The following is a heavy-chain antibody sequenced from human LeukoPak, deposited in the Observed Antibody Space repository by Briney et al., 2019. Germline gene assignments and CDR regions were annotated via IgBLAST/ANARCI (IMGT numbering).Heavy chain of an antibody. CDR2: MKPNSGNT. J-gene: IGHJ4*02. V-gene: IGHV1-8*01. D-gene: IGHD2-2*01. CDR1: GYTFTSYD. CDR3: ARGHRYCSSTSCYFIDY. Sequence: ASVKVSCKASGYTFTSYDINWVRQATGQGLEWMGWMKPNSGNTGYAQKFQGRVTMTRNTSISTAYMELSSLRSEDTAVYYCARGHRYCSSTSCYFIDYWGQGTLVTVSS.